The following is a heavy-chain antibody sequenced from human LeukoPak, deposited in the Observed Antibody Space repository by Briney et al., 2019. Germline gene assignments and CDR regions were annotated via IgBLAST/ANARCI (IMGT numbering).Heavy chain of an antibody. CDR1: VYTFTKYD. Sequence: GASVKVSCKASVYTFTKYDINWVRQATGQGLEWMGWMNPNRGNTRYAQKFQGRVTMTRDTSIGRAYMELSSLRSENTAVYYCARVYYYDSSGSPNWFDPWGQGTLVTVSS. D-gene: IGHD3-22*01. V-gene: IGHV1-8*01. CDR3: ARVYYYDSSGSPNWFDP. CDR2: MNPNRGNT. J-gene: IGHJ5*02.